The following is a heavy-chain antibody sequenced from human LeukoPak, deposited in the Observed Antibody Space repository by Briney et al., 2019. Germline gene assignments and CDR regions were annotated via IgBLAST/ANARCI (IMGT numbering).Heavy chain of an antibody. CDR1: GFTLSSYR. CDR2: ISGGSSTI. J-gene: IGHJ6*02. Sequence: PGASLRLSCAAAGFTLSSYRMSWARQPPGKGLEWVSDISGGSSTINYADSVKGRFTISRDNAKNSLYLQMNSLRDEDTALYYCAREGYARGHGDYYYYFGMDVWGQGTTVTVSS. V-gene: IGHV3-48*02. D-gene: IGHD1-1*01. CDR3: AREGYARGHGDYYYYFGMDV.